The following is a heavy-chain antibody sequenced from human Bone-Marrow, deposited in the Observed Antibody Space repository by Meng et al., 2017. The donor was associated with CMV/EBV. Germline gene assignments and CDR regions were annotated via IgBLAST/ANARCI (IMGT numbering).Heavy chain of an antibody. J-gene: IGHJ3*02. CDR1: GYTFTDHN. Sequence: ASVKVSCKASGYTFTDHNFHWVRQAPGQGLEWMGWITPNKGDTNYAQKFRGRVTLTRDASISTVYMQLTRLRSDDTAVYYCAISRVGATRGAFDIWGQGTRVTV. CDR2: ITPNKGDT. CDR3: AISRVGATRGAFDI. V-gene: IGHV1-2*02. D-gene: IGHD1-26*01.